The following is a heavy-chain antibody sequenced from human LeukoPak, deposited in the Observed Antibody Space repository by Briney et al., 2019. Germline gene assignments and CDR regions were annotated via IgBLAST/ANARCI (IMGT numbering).Heavy chain of an antibody. J-gene: IGHJ4*02. CDR2: ISASGATT. Sequence: GGSLRLSCAASGFTFSSYALNWVRQAPGKGLEWVSIISASGATTYYADSVEGRFTISRDNSKNTLYLQMNSLRAEDTAVYYCARKNTVXNGPRPXXYWGQGTLXTVSS. CDR1: GFTFSSYA. CDR3: ARKNTVXNGPRPXXY. D-gene: IGHD4-17*01. V-gene: IGHV3-23*01.